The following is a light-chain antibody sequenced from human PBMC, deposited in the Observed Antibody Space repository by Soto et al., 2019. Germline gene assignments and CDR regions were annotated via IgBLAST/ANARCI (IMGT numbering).Light chain of an antibody. Sequence: MTQSPATLSASVGDRVTITCQASQDISNFLNWYQQKPGKAPKLLIFDASNLETGVPSRFSGSGSGTDFTFTISSLQPEDFALYFCQHYDSLPYSFGQGTKLEI. CDR1: QDISNF. CDR2: DAS. V-gene: IGKV1-33*01. J-gene: IGKJ2*01. CDR3: QHYDSLPYS.